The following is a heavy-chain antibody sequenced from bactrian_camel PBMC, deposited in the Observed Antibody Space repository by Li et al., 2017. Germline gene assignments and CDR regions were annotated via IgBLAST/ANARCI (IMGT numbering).Heavy chain of an antibody. CDR2: INSGGDTT. CDR3: ACETGGTYRRGLNV. Sequence: VQLVESGGGLVQPGGSLRHSCAASGFTFTSYAMSWVRQAPGKGLERVSGINSGGDTTYYIDSVKGRFTIAKDNAKNTLYLQLNSLKTEDTAMYYCACETGGTYRRGLNVRGQGTQVTVS. J-gene: IGHJ4*01. D-gene: IGHD7*01. V-gene: IGHV3S31*01. CDR1: GFTFTSYA.